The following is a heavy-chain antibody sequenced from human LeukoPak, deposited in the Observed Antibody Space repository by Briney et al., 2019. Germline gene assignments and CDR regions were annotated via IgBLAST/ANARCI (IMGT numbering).Heavy chain of an antibody. V-gene: IGHV3-7*01. D-gene: IGHD4-11*01. Sequence: GGSLRLSCAASGFTFSTYWMHWARQDPGKGLEWVANIKQDGSEKYYVDSVKGRFTISRDDAKNSLYLQMNSLRAEDTAVYYCARERVTTHMDVWGKGTTVTVSS. J-gene: IGHJ6*03. CDR1: GFTFSTYW. CDR3: ARERVTTHMDV. CDR2: IKQDGSEK.